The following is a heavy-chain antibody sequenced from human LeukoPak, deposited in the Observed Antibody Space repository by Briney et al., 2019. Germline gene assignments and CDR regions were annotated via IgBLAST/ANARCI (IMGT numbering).Heavy chain of an antibody. Sequence: GGSLRLSCAASGFTFSSYAMSWVRQAPGKGLEWVPVISGSGGSTYYADSVKGRFTISRDNSKNTLYLQMNSLRAEDTAVYYCAKGSSSSSRYYFDYWGQGTLVTVSS. CDR1: GFTFSSYA. CDR2: ISGSGGST. J-gene: IGHJ4*02. V-gene: IGHV3-23*01. D-gene: IGHD6-6*01. CDR3: AKGSSSSSRYYFDY.